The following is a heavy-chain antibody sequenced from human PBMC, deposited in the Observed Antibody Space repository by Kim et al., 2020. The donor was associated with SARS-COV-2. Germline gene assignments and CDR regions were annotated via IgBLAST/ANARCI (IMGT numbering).Heavy chain of an antibody. Sequence: KFQDRVTITRDTSASTVYMELSSLGSEDTAVYYCTRGGDRSRSAYYFDYWGQGTLVTVSS. D-gene: IGHD2-21*01. V-gene: IGHV1-3*01. J-gene: IGHJ4*02. CDR3: TRGGDRSRSAYYFDY.